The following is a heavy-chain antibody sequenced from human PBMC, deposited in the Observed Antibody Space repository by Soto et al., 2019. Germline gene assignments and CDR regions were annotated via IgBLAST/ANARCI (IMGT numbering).Heavy chain of an antibody. CDR2: IYYSGST. J-gene: IGHJ6*03. V-gene: IGHV4-31*03. CDR1: GGSISSGGYY. CDR3: ASSVFYYYYMDV. Sequence: SETLSLTCTVSGGSISSGGYYWSWIRQHPGKGLEWIGYIYYSGSTYYNPSLKSRVTISVDTSKNQFSLKLSSVTAADTAVYYCASSVFYYYYMDVWGKGTTVTISS.